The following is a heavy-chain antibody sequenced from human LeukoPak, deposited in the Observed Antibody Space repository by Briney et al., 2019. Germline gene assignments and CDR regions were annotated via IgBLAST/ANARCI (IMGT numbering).Heavy chain of an antibody. CDR2: IYTSGST. J-gene: IGHJ6*02. Sequence: SETLSLTCTVSDGSISSGSYYWSWIRQPAGKGLEWIGRIYTSGSTNYNPSLKSRVTISVDTSKNQFSLKLSSVTAADTAVYYCARDEGAGTLYYYYGMDVWGQGTTVTVSS. CDR1: DGSISSGSYY. V-gene: IGHV4-61*02. D-gene: IGHD1-1*01. CDR3: ARDEGAGTLYYYYGMDV.